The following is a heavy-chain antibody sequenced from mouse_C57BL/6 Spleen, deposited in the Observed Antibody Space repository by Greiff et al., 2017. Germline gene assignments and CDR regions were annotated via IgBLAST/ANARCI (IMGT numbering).Heavy chain of an antibody. Sequence: EVQGVESGGGLVKPGGSLKLSCAASGFTFSDYGMHWVRQAPEKGLEWVAYISSGSSTIYYADTVKGRFTISRDNAKNTLFLQMTSLRSEDTAMYYCARHNWEDWYFDVWGTGTTVTVSS. D-gene: IGHD4-1*01. CDR2: ISSGSSTI. V-gene: IGHV5-17*01. J-gene: IGHJ1*03. CDR3: ARHNWEDWYFDV. CDR1: GFTFSDYG.